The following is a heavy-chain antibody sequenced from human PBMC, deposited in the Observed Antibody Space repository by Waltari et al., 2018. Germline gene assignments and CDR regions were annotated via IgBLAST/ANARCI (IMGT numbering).Heavy chain of an antibody. CDR2: IQYDGSKI. J-gene: IGHJ3*01. CDR3: AREGGTKQFGTFDV. V-gene: IGHV3-33*05. Sequence: QVQLVESGGGVVQPGRSLRSACAASGIPFSGSGRHWVRQAPGKGLEWVALIQYDGSKIHYADSVKGRFTISRDNSKNTLYLQMNSPRAEDTALYYCAREGGTKQFGTFDVWGQGAMVTVS. CDR1: GIPFSGSG. D-gene: IGHD6-6*01.